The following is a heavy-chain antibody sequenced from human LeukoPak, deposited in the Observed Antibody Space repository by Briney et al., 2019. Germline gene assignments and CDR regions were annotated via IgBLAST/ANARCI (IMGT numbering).Heavy chain of an antibody. Sequence: ASVKVSCKASGYTLTSYGISWVRQAPGQGLEWMGWISAYNGNTRYAQKLQGRVTMTTDSSTSTAYMELRSLRSDDTAVYYCARGPLEYCSGGTCYSGRNWFDPWGQGTLVTVSS. CDR2: ISAYNGNT. CDR3: ARGPLEYCSGGTCYSGRNWFDP. D-gene: IGHD2-15*01. CDR1: GYTLTSYG. J-gene: IGHJ5*02. V-gene: IGHV1-18*01.